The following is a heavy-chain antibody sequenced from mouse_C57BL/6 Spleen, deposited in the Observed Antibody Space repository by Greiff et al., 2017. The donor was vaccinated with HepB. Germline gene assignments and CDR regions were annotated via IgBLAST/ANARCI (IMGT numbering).Heavy chain of an antibody. CDR2: ISNGGGST. V-gene: IGHV5-12*01. CDR3: ARQKGDGGHWYFDV. D-gene: IGHD3-3*01. Sequence: EVKLVESGGGLVQPGGSLKLSCAASGFTFSDYYMYWVRQTPEKRLEWVAYISNGGGSTYYPDTVKGRFTISRDNAKNTLYLQMSRLKSEDTAMYYCARQKGDGGHWYFDVWGTGTTATISS. J-gene: IGHJ1*03. CDR1: GFTFSDYY.